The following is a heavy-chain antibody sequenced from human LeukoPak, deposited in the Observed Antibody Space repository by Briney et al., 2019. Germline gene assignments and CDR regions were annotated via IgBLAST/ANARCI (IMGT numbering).Heavy chain of an antibody. J-gene: IGHJ4*02. D-gene: IGHD6-13*01. CDR1: VYTFTNYG. Sequence: VAAVTVSFKCSVYTFTNYGISGVRQAPGQGGEGMGWISAYKGKTNYAQKLQGRVTMTTDTSTSTAYMELRSLRSDDTGVYYCARDPRIAAAALFDYWGQGTLVTVSS. CDR2: ISAYKGKT. CDR3: ARDPRIAAAALFDY. V-gene: IGHV1-18*01.